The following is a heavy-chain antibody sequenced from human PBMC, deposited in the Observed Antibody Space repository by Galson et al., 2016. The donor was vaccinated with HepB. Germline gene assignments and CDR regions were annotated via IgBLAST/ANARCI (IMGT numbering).Heavy chain of an antibody. D-gene: IGHD6-19*01. J-gene: IGHJ3*01. V-gene: IGHV4-39*01. CDR1: VGSISSSDYY. Sequence: SETLSLTCTVSVGSISSSDYYWGWIRQPPGKGLEWIANIYYSGNTYSHPSLKSRVTMPVDTSKNQFSLNLTSVTAADTAVYSCARRGVAGTAAFDGWGQGTMVTVSS. CDR2: IYYSGNT. CDR3: ARRGVAGTAAFDG.